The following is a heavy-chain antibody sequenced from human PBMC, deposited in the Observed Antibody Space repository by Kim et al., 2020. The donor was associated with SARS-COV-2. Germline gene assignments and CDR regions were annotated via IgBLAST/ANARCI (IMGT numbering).Heavy chain of an antibody. Sequence: GGSLRLSCAASGFTFSNSEMNWIRQAPGKGPEWISYISMDAYTTYYADSVKGRFTISSDNAKNSLFLQMDSLTSDDTAVYFCARQAPDYWGQGTLVTVSS. CDR1: GFTFSNSE. CDR3: ARQAPDY. J-gene: IGHJ4*02. CDR2: ISMDAYTT. V-gene: IGHV3-48*03.